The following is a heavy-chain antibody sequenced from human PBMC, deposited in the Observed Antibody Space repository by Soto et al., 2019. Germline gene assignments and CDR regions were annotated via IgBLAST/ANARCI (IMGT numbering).Heavy chain of an antibody. D-gene: IGHD3-10*01. V-gene: IGHV3-74*03. Sequence: EVQLVESGGALVQPGGSLRLSCVASGFTFNNYWMHWVRQVPGRGPEWVSRVNREGTGTTYADSVKGRFTISRDNAKNMLFLQMNSLRLEETAVYYCTRVGGGSGNYDYWGQGTQVTVSS. J-gene: IGHJ4*02. CDR2: VNREGTGT. CDR3: TRVGGGSGNYDY. CDR1: GFTFNNYW.